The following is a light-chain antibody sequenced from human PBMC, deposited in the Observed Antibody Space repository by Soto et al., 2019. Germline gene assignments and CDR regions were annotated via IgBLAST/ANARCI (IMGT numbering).Light chain of an antibody. V-gene: IGKV3-20*01. CDR1: QSVRSNS. J-gene: IGKJ1*01. Sequence: EIVLTQSPGTLSLSPGERAPLSCRASQSVRSNSLAWYRRKPGQAPRLLIYGASYRATDIPGRFSGSGSGTDFTLTITRLEPEDFAVYYCQQYGSSPPTFGPGTRVEIK. CDR3: QQYGSSPPT. CDR2: GAS.